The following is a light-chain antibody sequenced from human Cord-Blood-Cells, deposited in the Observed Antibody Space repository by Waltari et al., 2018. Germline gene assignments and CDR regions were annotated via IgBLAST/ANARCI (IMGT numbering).Light chain of an antibody. J-gene: IGLJ1*01. CDR2: GKN. V-gene: IGLV3-19*01. CDR3: NSRDSSGNV. Sequence: SSELTQDPAVSVALGQTVRITCQGDSLRSYYASWYQQKPGQAPVLGIYGKNNRPSWIPDRFSGSSSGDTASLTITGAQAEDEADYYCNSRDSSGNVFVTGTKVTVL. CDR1: SLRSYY.